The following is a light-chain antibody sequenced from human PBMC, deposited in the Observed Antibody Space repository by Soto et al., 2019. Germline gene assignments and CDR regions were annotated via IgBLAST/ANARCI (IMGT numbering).Light chain of an antibody. J-gene: IGKJ2*01. V-gene: IGKV1-12*01. CDR2: AAS. Sequence: DIQMTQSPSSVSASVGDRVTITCRASQALNNWVAWYQQKPGKAPQLLIYAASSLQTGVPSRFSGSGSGTEFTLTISSRQPEDFATYFCQQANSFPYTFGQGTKLDIK. CDR1: QALNNW. CDR3: QQANSFPYT.